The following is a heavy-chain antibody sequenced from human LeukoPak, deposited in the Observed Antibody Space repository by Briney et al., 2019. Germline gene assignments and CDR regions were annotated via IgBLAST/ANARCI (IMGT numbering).Heavy chain of an antibody. CDR1: GFIFRDYG. V-gene: IGHV3-23*01. J-gene: IGHJ4*02. D-gene: IGHD1-26*01. Sequence: QAGGTLRLSCVVSGFIFRDYGLSWVRQAPGKGLEWVSAFSPSGGGTYYADSVKGRFTISRDNSKNTLYLQMNSLRAEDTAVYYCARALRIYYYFDYWGQGTLVTVSS. CDR3: ARALRIYYYFDY. CDR2: FSPSGGGT.